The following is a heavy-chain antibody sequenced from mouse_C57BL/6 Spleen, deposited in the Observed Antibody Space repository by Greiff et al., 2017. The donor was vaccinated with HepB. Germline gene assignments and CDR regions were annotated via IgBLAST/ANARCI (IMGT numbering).Heavy chain of an antibody. J-gene: IGHJ1*03. CDR2: INYDGSST. D-gene: IGHD1-1*01. CDR1: GFTFSDYY. Sequence: EVKLMESEGGLVQPGSSMKLSCTASGFTFSDYYMAWVRQVPEKGLEWVANINYDGSSTYYLDSLKSRFIISRDNAKNILYLQMSSLKSEDTATYYCARAPYYGSSYWYFDVWGTGTTVTVSS. CDR3: ARAPYYGSSYWYFDV. V-gene: IGHV5-16*01.